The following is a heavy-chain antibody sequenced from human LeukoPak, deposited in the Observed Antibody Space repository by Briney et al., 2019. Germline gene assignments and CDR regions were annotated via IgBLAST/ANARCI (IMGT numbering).Heavy chain of an antibody. CDR2: ISGSGGST. CDR3: AKDSGGYYYDSST. Sequence: GGSLRLSCAASGFTFSSYAMSWVRQAPGKGLEWVSAISGSGGSTYYADSVKGRFTISRDNSKNTLYLQMNNLRAEDTAVCYSAKDSGGYYYDSSTWGQGTMVTVSS. V-gene: IGHV3-23*01. D-gene: IGHD3-22*01. CDR1: GFTFSSYA. J-gene: IGHJ3*01.